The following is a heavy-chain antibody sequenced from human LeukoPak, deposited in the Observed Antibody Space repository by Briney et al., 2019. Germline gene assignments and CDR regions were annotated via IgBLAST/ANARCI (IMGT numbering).Heavy chain of an antibody. CDR2: IKQDGSEK. J-gene: IGHJ5*02. CDR3: AREDCSGGSCYEGNWFDP. V-gene: IGHV3-7*01. Sequence: PGGSLRLSCAASGFTFSSYWMSWVRQAPGKGLEWVANIKQDGSEKYYVDSVKGRFTISRDNAKNSLYLQMNSLRAEDTAVYYCAREDCSGGSCYEGNWFDPWGQGTLVTVSS. D-gene: IGHD2-15*01. CDR1: GFTFSSYW.